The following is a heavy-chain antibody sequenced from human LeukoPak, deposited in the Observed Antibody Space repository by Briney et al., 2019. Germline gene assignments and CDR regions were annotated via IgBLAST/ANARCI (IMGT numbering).Heavy chain of an antibody. CDR2: INPSGSSA. V-gene: IGHV1-46*01. CDR3: TTVRGTLWFGESAFDI. J-gene: IGHJ3*02. D-gene: IGHD3-10*01. CDR1: GYSFISYY. Sequence: ASVKVSCKASGYSFISYYMHWVRQAPGQGLEWMGFINPSGSSAAYAQKFQGRLTMTRDMFTSTDYMELTSLTSDDTAVYYCTTVRGTLWFGESAFDIWGQGTMVTVSS.